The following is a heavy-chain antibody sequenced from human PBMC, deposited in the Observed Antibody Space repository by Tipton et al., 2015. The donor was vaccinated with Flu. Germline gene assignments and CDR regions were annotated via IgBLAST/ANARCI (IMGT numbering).Heavy chain of an antibody. J-gene: IGHJ3*02. D-gene: IGHD5-12*01. V-gene: IGHV4-38-2*02. CDR3: AREGATTYQDAFDI. CDR1: GYSISRGYY. CDR2: IYHNGDI. Sequence: TLSLTCAVSGYSISRGYYWGWIRQPPGKGLEWIGSIYHNGDIHFNPSLKSRVSISVDTSNNRFSPNLTSVTAADTAVYYCAREGATTYQDAFDIWGQGTMVTVSS.